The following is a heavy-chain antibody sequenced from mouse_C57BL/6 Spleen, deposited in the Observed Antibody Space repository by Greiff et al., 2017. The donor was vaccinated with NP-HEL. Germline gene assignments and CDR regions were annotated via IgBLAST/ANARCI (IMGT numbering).Heavy chain of an antibody. CDR1: GYSFTGYY. V-gene: IGHV1-42*01. Sequence: EVKLVESGPELVKPGASVKISCKASGYSFTGYYMNWVKQSPEKSLEWIGEINPSTGGTTYNQKFKAKATLTVDKSSSTAYMQLKSLTSEDSAVYYCARKGNYGYGNSFDYWGQGTTLTVSS. D-gene: IGHD1-2*01. CDR3: ARKGNYGYGNSFDY. J-gene: IGHJ2*01. CDR2: INPSTGGT.